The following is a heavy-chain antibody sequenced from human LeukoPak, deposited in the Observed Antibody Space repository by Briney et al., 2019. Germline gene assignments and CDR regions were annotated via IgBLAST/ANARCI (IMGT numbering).Heavy chain of an antibody. V-gene: IGHV5-51*01. CDR1: GYIFTSYW. D-gene: IGHD5-18*01. J-gene: IGHJ4*02. CDR3: ARQTAMGRSGDY. CDR2: IDPSDSET. Sequence: GESLKISCKGSGYIFTSYWIGWVRQMPGKGLEWMGIIDPSDSETRYTPSFQGQVTISVDKSLTTADLQWNSLKASDTAMYYCARQTAMGRSGDYWGQGTLVTVSS.